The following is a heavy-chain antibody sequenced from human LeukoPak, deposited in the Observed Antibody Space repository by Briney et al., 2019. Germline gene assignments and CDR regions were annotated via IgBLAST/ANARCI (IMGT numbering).Heavy chain of an antibody. J-gene: IGHJ6*02. V-gene: IGHV3-74*01. CDR3: ARDRRLHYYNSSGPLGYDYHSMDV. CDR1: GFTFSSYW. D-gene: IGHD3-22*01. CDR2: INRDGSRT. Sequence: SGGSLRLSCAASGFTFSSYWMHWVRQAPGKGLVWVSRINRDGSRTSYAGSVKGRFTLSRDNAKNTLSLQMNSLRAEDTAVYCCARDRRLHYYNSSGPLGYDYHSMDVWGQGTTVIVSS.